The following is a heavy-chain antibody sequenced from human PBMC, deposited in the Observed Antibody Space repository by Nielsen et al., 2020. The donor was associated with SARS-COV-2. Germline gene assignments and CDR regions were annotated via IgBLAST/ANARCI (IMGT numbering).Heavy chain of an antibody. CDR1: GFGLSNYW. D-gene: IGHD3-9*01. Sequence: GESLKISCAASGFGLSNYWMYWVRQSPEKGLMWVAHIDYEGSLTSYADSVKGRFTISRDNAKNIVYLQMNSLRVEDTAVYYCARRNILDYWGQGTLFTFFS. J-gene: IGHJ4*02. CDR3: ARRNILDY. CDR2: IDYEGSLT. V-gene: IGHV3-74*01.